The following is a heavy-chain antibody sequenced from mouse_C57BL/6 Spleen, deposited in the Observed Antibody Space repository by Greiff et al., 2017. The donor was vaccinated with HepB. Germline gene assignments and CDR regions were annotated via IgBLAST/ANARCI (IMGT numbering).Heavy chain of an antibody. CDR2: IDPSDSYT. Sequence: VQLQQSGAELVRPGTSVKLSCKASGYTFTSYWMHWVKQRPGQGLEWIGVIDPSDSYTNYNQKFKGKATLTVDTSSSTAYMQLSSLTSEDSAVYYCARGYYGSRSDYWGQGTTRTVSS. CDR3: ARGYYGSRSDY. V-gene: IGHV1-59*01. D-gene: IGHD1-1*01. CDR1: GYTFTSYW. J-gene: IGHJ2*01.